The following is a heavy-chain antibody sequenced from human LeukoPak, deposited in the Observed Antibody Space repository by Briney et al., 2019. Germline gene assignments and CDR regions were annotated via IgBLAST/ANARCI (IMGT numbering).Heavy chain of an antibody. J-gene: IGHJ5*02. CDR1: GFTFSSYT. V-gene: IGHV3-21*01. Sequence: GGSLRLSCAASGFTFSSYTMNWVRLAPGKGLEWVTSIRSSSSYIYYADSVNGRFTISRDNAKNSLYLQMSSLTAADTAVYYCARAVAGSQLDHWGQGTQVTVSS. D-gene: IGHD6-19*01. CDR2: IRSSSSYI. CDR3: ARAVAGSQLDH.